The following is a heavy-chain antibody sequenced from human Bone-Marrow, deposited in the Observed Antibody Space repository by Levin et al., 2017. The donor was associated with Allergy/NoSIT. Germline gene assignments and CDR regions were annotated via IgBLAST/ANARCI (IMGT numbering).Heavy chain of an antibody. CDR2: INYSETT. V-gene: IGHV4-39*01. Sequence: SQTLSLTCIVSGGSVSSSSYYWGWIRQPPVKGLEWIGSINYSETTYHNPSLKSRVTISIDKSKNQFSLKLRSVTAADTAVYYCARLDGNYNYYYGMDVWGQGTTVTVSS. J-gene: IGHJ6*02. CDR1: GGSVSSSSYY. D-gene: IGHD3-9*01. CDR3: ARLDGNYNYYYGMDV.